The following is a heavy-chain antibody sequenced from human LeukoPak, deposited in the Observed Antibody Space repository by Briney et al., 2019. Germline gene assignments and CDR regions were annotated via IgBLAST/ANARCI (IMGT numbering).Heavy chain of an antibody. Sequence: GGSLRLSCAASGFSIISYRMSWVRQAPGKGLEWVANIKQDGSEKYYVDSVKGRFTISRDNAKNSLYLQMSSLRAEDTAVYYCARVRDGYKPPKLSSYYYMDVWGKGTTVTISS. J-gene: IGHJ6*03. CDR3: ARVRDGYKPPKLSSYYYMDV. CDR1: GFSIISYR. CDR2: IKQDGSEK. D-gene: IGHD5-24*01. V-gene: IGHV3-7*01.